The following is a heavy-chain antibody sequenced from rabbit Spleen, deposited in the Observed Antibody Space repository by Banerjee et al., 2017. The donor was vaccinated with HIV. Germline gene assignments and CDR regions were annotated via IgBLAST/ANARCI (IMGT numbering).Heavy chain of an antibody. V-gene: IGHV1S7*01. D-gene: IGHD8-1*01. CDR3: ARDTASSFSSYGMDL. CDR1: GFTLSSYY. Sequence: QSLEESAGGLVQPGGSLKLSCKASGFTLSSYYMNWVRQAPGKGLEWIGYIDPVFGITYYANWVNGRFSISRENAQNTVLLQMTSLTAADTATYFCARDTASSFSSYGMDLWGPGTLVTVS. CDR2: IDPVFGIT. J-gene: IGHJ6*01.